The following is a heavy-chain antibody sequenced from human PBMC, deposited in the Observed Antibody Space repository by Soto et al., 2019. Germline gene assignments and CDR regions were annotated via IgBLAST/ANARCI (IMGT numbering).Heavy chain of an antibody. CDR2: INGGGSSI. D-gene: IGHD6-19*01. V-gene: IGHV3-48*03. CDR3: ATPIEDSSSGNYYFDV. Sequence: EMQLVESGGGWVQPGGSLRLSCVAYGFTFTSHEMNWVRQAPGKGPEWLSYINGGGSSIYYADSVKGRFTISRDNAKNSFYLQMNRLRGEDSAFYYCATPIEDSSSGNYYFDVWGRGTLVTVSS. CDR1: GFTFTSHE. J-gene: IGHJ2*01.